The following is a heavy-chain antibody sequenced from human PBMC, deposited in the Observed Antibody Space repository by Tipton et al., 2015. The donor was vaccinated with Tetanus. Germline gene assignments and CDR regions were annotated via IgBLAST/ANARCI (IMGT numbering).Heavy chain of an antibody. Sequence: SLRLSCAASGFTFNSYGMHWVRQAPGKGLEWLALVWNDGIKKYYADSVKGRFTISRDTSKKTLDLQMNNLRVEDTAAYYCAREGSLVWGGPVDAWGQATLVPVSS. J-gene: IGHJ5*02. CDR2: VWNDGIKK. CDR1: GFTFNSYG. CDR3: AREGSLVWGGPVDA. D-gene: IGHD3-3*01. V-gene: IGHV3-33*01.